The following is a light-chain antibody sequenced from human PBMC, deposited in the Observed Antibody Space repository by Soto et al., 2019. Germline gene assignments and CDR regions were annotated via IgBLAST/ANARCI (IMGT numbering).Light chain of an antibody. CDR3: QQYNSYTWT. CDR2: KAS. J-gene: IGKJ1*01. CDR1: QSISSW. V-gene: IGKV1-5*03. Sequence: DIQMTQSLSTLSASVGDRVTITCRASQSISSWLAWYQQKPGKAPKLLIYKASSLESGVPSRFSGSGSGTEFTLTISSLQPDDFATYYCQQYNSYTWTFGQGTKVDI.